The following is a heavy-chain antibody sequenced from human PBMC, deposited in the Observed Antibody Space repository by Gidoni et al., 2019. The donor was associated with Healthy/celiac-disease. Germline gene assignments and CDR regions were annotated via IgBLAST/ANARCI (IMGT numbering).Heavy chain of an antibody. J-gene: IGHJ6*02. CDR1: GGTFSSYA. CDR3: ARDFERTTVTPGGGRNYYYYGMDV. V-gene: IGHV1-69*06. Sequence: QVQLVQSGAEVKKPGSSVKVSCKASGGTFSSYAISWVRQAPGQGLEWMGGIIPIFGTANYAQKFQGRVTITADKSTSTAYMELSSLRSEDTAVYYCARDFERTTVTPGGGRNYYYYGMDVWGQGTTVTVSS. D-gene: IGHD4-17*01. CDR2: IIPIFGTA.